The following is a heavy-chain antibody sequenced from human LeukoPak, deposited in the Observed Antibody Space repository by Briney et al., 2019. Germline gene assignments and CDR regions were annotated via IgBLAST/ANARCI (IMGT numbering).Heavy chain of an antibody. D-gene: IGHD1-14*01. V-gene: IGHV3-23*01. Sequence: GGSLRLSCAASGFTFSSYAMSWVRQAPGKGLEWVSAISGSGGSTYYADSVKGRFTVSRDNSKNTLYLQMNSLRAEDTAVYYCAKHYLNLFQNHDYWGQGTLVTVSS. CDR1: GFTFSSYA. J-gene: IGHJ4*02. CDR3: AKHYLNLFQNHDY. CDR2: ISGSGGST.